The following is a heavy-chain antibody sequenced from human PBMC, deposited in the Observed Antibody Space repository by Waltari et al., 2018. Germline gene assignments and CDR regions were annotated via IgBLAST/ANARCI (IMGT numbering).Heavy chain of an antibody. J-gene: IGHJ5*02. CDR3: ARAECSTSSCFFVSGFDP. D-gene: IGHD3-3*01. V-gene: IGHV4-39*01. Sequence: QLHLQESGPELVEPSETLYLTCTVSSVSIRSVSYYGGWIRQPAVKGPEWIGNIYYSGSAYYNPSLESRVAISVDTSRNKFFLSLTSVTAADAAVYYCARAECSTSSCFFVSGFDPWGQGIHVTVSS. CDR2: IYYSGSA. CDR1: SVSIRSVSYY.